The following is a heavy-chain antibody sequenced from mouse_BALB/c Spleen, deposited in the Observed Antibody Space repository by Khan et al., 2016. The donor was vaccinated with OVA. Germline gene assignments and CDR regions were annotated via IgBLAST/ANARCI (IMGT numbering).Heavy chain of an antibody. Sequence: QVQLKESGPELKKPGETVKISCKASGYTFTNCGMNWVKQAPGKGLKWMGWINTDTGEPTYADDFKGRFAFSLETSASTAYLQINNPKNEDTATYFCARPPYFSYVMDYWGQGTSVTVSS. D-gene: IGHD2-10*01. V-gene: IGHV9-3-1*01. CDR3: ARPPYFSYVMDY. CDR2: INTDTGEP. CDR1: GYTFTNCG. J-gene: IGHJ4*01.